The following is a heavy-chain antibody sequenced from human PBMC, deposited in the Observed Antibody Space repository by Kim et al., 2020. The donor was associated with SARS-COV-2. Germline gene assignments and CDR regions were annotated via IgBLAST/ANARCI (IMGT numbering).Heavy chain of an antibody. CDR3: GGITMVRGVPPDY. D-gene: IGHD3-10*01. J-gene: IGHJ4*02. CDR2: ISYDGSNK. CDR1: GFTFSSYA. Sequence: GGSLRLSCAASGFTFSSYAMHWARQAPGKGLEWVAVISYDGSNKYYADSVKGRFTISRDNSKNTLYLQMNSLRAEDTAVYYCGGITMVRGVPPDYWGQGTLVTVSS. V-gene: IGHV3-30*04.